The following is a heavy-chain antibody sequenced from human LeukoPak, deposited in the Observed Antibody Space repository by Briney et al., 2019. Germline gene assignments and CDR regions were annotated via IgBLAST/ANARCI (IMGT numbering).Heavy chain of an antibody. CDR3: ARHIGGGIEDMDV. Sequence: SETLSLTCTVSGGSIGTYFWSWIRQSPGKGLEWIGYIYVTGTRYNPYLQSRVTISVDRSRNQFFLKMSSVTAADTAVYYCARHIGGGIEDMDVWGKGTKVIVSS. CDR2: IYVTGT. D-gene: IGHD3-16*02. V-gene: IGHV4-59*08. CDR1: GGSIGTYF. J-gene: IGHJ6*03.